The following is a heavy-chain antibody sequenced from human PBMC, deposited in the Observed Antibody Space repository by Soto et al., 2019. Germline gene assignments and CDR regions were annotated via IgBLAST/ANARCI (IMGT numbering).Heavy chain of an antibody. D-gene: IGHD3-16*01. CDR2: ISYDGGNK. CDR3: AKAQSYYYYIWGQDY. Sequence: VQLVESGGGVVQPGRSLRLSCAASGFTFSSYGMHWVRQAPGKGLEWVAVISYDGGNKYYSDSVKGRFTVSRDNSKNTLYLQMSRLRAEDTAVYYCAKAQSYYYYIWGQDYWGQGTLVTVSS. CDR1: GFTFSSYG. J-gene: IGHJ4*02. V-gene: IGHV3-30*18.